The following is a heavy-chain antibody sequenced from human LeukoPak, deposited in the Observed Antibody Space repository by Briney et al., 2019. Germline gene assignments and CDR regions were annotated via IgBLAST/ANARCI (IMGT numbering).Heavy chain of an antibody. CDR3: ARGIIAVAGNGYAFDI. J-gene: IGHJ3*02. CDR1: GGSISSYY. V-gene: IGHV4-59*08. Sequence: SETLSLTCTVSGGSISSYYWSWIRQPPGKGLEWIGYIYYSGSTNYNPSLKSRVTISVDTSKNQFSMKLSSVTAADTAVYYCARGIIAVAGNGYAFDIWGQGTIVTVSS. CDR2: IYYSGST. D-gene: IGHD6-19*01.